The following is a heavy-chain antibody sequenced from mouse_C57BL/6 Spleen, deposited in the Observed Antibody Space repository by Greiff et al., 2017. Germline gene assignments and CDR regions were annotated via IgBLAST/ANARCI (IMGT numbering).Heavy chain of an antibody. CDR1: GYTFTSYW. CDR2: IHPNSGST. Sequence: QVQLKQPGAELVKPGASVKLSCKASGYTFTSYWMHWVKQRPGQGLEWIGMIHPNSGSTNYNEKFKSKATLTVDKSSSTAYMQLSSLTSEDSAVYCCARGNPYYGTSFACWGQGTTLTVSS. D-gene: IGHD1-1*01. CDR3: ARGNPYYGTSFAC. J-gene: IGHJ2*01. V-gene: IGHV1-64*01.